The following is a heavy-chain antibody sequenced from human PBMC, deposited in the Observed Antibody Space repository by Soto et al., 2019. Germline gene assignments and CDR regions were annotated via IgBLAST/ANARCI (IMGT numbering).Heavy chain of an antibody. V-gene: IGHV5-51*01. CDR1: GYTFTSYW. D-gene: IGHD5-18*01. J-gene: IGHJ4*02. CDR3: ATRGNSHAYFDF. CDR2: IYPGDSDT. Sequence: PGESLKISCKGSGYTFTSYWIACGLEMPVKGLEWMGLIYPGDSDTRYSPSFQGQVTISADKFTDTAYLQWSSLKASDTAMYYCATRGNSHAYFDFWGQGTLVTVSS.